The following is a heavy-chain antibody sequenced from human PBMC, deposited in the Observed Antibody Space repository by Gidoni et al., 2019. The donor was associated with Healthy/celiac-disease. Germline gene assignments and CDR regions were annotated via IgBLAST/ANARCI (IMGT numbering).Heavy chain of an antibody. D-gene: IGHD6-13*01. J-gene: IGHJ6*02. Sequence: QVQLVQSGAEVKKPGSSVKVSCKASGGTFSSYAISWVRQAPGQGLEWMGGIIPIFVTANYAQKFQGRVTITADESTSTAYMELSSLRSEDTAVYYCARGGRIAAAGSRVGYYYGMDVWGQGTTVTVSS. CDR2: IIPIFVTA. V-gene: IGHV1-69*01. CDR3: ARGGRIAAAGSRVGYYYGMDV. CDR1: GGTFSSYA.